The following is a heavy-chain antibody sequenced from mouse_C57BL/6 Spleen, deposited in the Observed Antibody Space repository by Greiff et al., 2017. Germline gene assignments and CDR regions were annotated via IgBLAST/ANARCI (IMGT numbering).Heavy chain of an antibody. Sequence: VQLQQPGAELVMPGASVKLSCKASGYPFTSYWMPWVKQRPGQGLEWIGEIDPSDSYTNYNQKFKGKSTLTVDKSSSTAYMPLSSLTSADSAVYYWARCSYSNYGDYWGQGTSVTVSS. V-gene: IGHV1-69*01. CDR3: ARCSYSNYGDY. CDR2: IDPSDSYT. CDR1: GYPFTSYW. J-gene: IGHJ4*01. D-gene: IGHD2-5*01.